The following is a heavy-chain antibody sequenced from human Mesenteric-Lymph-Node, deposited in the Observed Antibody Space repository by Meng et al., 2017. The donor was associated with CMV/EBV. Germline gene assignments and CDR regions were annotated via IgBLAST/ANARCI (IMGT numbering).Heavy chain of an antibody. V-gene: IGHV3-74*01. J-gene: IGHJ6*02. CDR3: ARGGRWLVWGYYYYGMDV. CDR2: INSDGSST. Sequence: GESLKISCAASGFTVSSNYMSWVRQAPGKGLEWVSRINSDGSSTSYADSVKGRFTISRDNAKNTLYLQMNSLRAEDTAVYYCARGGRWLVWGYYYYGMDVWGQGTTVTVSS. D-gene: IGHD6-19*01. CDR1: GFTVSSNY.